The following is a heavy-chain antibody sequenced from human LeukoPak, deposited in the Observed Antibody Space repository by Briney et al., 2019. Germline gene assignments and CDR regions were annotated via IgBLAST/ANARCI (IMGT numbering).Heavy chain of an antibody. Sequence: PGGSLRLSCAASGFTFTGHTMTWVRQAPGKGLEWVSIIGGRDDRTYYADSVKGRFTISRDNSKNILYLHMNSLRAEDTAVYYGAKDPNPFYDFWSGYEWGQGTLVTVSS. CDR2: IGGRDDRT. V-gene: IGHV3-23*01. CDR3: AKDPNPFYDFWSGYE. D-gene: IGHD3-3*01. CDR1: GFTFTGHT. J-gene: IGHJ4*02.